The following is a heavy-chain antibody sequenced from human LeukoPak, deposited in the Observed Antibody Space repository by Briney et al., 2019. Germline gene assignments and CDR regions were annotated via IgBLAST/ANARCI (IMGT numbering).Heavy chain of an antibody. CDR1: GYTFSTYG. Sequence: ASVKVSCKASGYTFSTYGISWVRQAPGQGLEWMGWISGYNGNTNYAQKFQGRVSMTIDTSTSTAYMELRSLRYDDTAVYYCARDDVGAIDYWGQGTLVTVSS. V-gene: IGHV1-18*01. J-gene: IGHJ4*02. D-gene: IGHD1-26*01. CDR3: ARDDVGAIDY. CDR2: ISGYNGNT.